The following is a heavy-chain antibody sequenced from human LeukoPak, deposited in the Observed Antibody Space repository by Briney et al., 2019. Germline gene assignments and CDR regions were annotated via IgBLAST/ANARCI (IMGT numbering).Heavy chain of an antibody. V-gene: IGHV3-21*01. CDR1: GFTFSSYS. J-gene: IGHJ3*02. D-gene: IGHD3-22*01. CDR2: ISSSSSYI. Sequence: GGSLSLSCAASGFTFSSYSMNWVRQAPAQGLEWVASISSSSSYIYYPHSLKGRFTISRDNAKKSLYLQMSSLRAAHTAVYYCSRDFRGCDYYDSSGYYLVPDAFDIWGEGEMVTLSP. CDR3: SRDFRGCDYYDSSGYYLVPDAFDI.